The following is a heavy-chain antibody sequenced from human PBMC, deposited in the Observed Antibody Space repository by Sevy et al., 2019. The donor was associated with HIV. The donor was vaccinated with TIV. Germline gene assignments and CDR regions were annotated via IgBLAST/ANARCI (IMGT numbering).Heavy chain of an antibody. CDR2: MSHSSGTI. CDR1: GFTFSSYS. J-gene: IGHJ4*02. CDR3: ARNRLSYTGDFDY. D-gene: IGHD3-16*02. Sequence: GGSLRLSCATSGFTFSSYSMNWVRQAPGKGLEWVSYMSHSSGTIYYADSVRGRFTISRDNVKNSLYLQMNSLRAEDTAVYYCARNRLSYTGDFDYWGQGTLVTVSS. V-gene: IGHV3-48*01.